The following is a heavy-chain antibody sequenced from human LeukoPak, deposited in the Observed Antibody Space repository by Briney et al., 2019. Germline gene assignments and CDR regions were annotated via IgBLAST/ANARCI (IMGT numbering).Heavy chain of an antibody. CDR3: ARGTYYYGSGSPGY. J-gene: IGHJ4*02. CDR1: GYTFSSYP. D-gene: IGHD3-10*01. CDR2: IDTNTGNP. V-gene: IGHV7-4-1*02. Sequence: ASVKVSCKASGYTFSSYPMNWVRQAPGQGLEWMGWIDTNTGNPTYAQGFTGRFVFSLDTSVSTAYLQISSLKAEDTAVYYCARGTYYYGSGSPGYWGQGTLVTVSS.